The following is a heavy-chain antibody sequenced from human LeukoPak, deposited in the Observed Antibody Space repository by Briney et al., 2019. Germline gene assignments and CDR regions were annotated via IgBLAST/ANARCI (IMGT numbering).Heavy chain of an antibody. CDR1: GYTFSNYF. V-gene: IGHV1-46*01. CDR3: VRGIVGDSVAFDI. J-gene: IGHJ3*02. Sequence: ASVNVSCKASGYTFSNYFMHWVRQAPGQGLEWVGQINPSYSTTYAQMLQGRVTINRDTYTSTVYMELSSLTSEDTAVYYCVRGIVGDSVAFDIWGQGTMVTVSS. CDR2: INPSYST. D-gene: IGHD1-26*01.